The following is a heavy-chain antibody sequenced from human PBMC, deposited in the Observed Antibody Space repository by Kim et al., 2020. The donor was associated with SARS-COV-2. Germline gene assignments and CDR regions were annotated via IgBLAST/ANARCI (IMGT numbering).Heavy chain of an antibody. J-gene: IGHJ4*02. V-gene: IGHV3-30*01. Sequence: KGRFTISRDNSKNTLYLKMNSLRAEDTAVYYCARGEDIVLMVYAIQTLDYWGQGTLVTVSS. CDR3: ARGEDIVLMVYAIQTLDY. D-gene: IGHD2-8*01.